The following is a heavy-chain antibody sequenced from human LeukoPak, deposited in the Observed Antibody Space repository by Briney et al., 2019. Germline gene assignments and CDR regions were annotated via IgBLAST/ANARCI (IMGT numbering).Heavy chain of an antibody. D-gene: IGHD2-21*02. J-gene: IGHJ1*01. V-gene: IGHV4-59*12. CDR3: ARDRWCGGDCYPTLYFQH. CDR2: IYYSGST. CDR1: GGSISSYY. Sequence: SETLSLTCTVSGGSISSYYWSWIRQPPGKGLEWIGYIYYSGSTNYNPSLKSRVTISVDTSKNQFSLKLSSVTAADTAVYYCARDRWCGGDCYPTLYFQHWGQGTLVTVSS.